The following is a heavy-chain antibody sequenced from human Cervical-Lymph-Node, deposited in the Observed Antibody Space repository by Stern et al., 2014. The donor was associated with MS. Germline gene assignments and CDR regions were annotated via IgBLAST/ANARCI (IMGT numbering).Heavy chain of an antibody. V-gene: IGHV2-70*01. CDR1: GFSLSTSGMC. J-gene: IGHJ5*02. D-gene: IGHD2-21*01. CDR3: ARTTIRSYVPCGWFDP. Sequence: ESGAALVKPTQTLTLTCTFSGFSLSTSGMCVSWIRQPPGKALEWLGLIGWDDDKYYCTSLKTRLTISKETSKNQVVLTMTNMVPVDTATYYCARTTIRSYVPCGWFDPWGQGTLVTVSS. CDR2: IGWDDDK.